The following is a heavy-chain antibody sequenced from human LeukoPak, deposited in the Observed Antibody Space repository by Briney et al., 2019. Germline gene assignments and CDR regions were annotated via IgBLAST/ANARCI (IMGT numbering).Heavy chain of an antibody. V-gene: IGHV1-69*01. D-gene: IGHD2-2*02. CDR3: ARGYCSSTSCYSNVYYYYYMDV. J-gene: IGHJ6*03. CDR1: GSTFSSYA. Sequence: SVKVSCKASGSTFSSYAISWVRQAPGQGLEWMGGIIPIFGTANYAQKFQGRVTITADESTSTAYMELSSLRSEDTAVYYCARGYCSSTSCYSNVYYYYYMDVWGKGTTVTVPS. CDR2: IIPIFGTA.